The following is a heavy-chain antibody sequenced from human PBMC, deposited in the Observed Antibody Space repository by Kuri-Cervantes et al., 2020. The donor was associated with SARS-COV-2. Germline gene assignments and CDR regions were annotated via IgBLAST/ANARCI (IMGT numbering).Heavy chain of an antibody. V-gene: IGHV3-7*01. Sequence: GGSLRLSCAASGFTFSSYWMSWVRQAPGKGLEWVANIKQDGSEKYYVDSVKGRFTISRDNAKNSLYLQMNSLRAEDTAVYYCVRDGDHWNFDYWGQGTLVTASS. CDR1: GFTFSSYW. D-gene: IGHD1-1*01. CDR2: IKQDGSEK. CDR3: VRDGDHWNFDY. J-gene: IGHJ4*02.